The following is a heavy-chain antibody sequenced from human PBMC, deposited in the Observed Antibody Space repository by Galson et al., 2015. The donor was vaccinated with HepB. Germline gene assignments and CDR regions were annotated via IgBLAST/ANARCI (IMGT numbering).Heavy chain of an antibody. CDR1: GFTFSGSA. CDR2: NKEDGSEK. CDR3: ARVKRGEWYSFYYYGMDV. J-gene: IGHJ6*02. D-gene: IGHD3-10*01. Sequence: SLRLSCAASGFTFSGSAMYWVRQVPGKGLEWVANNKEDGSEKNYVDSVKGRFTISRDNAKNSLYLQMNSPRAEDTAIYFCARVKRGEWYSFYYYGMDVWGQGTTVTVSS. V-gene: IGHV3-7*05.